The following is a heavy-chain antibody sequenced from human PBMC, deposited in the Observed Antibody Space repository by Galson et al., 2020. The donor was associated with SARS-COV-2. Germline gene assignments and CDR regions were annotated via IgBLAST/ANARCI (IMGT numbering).Heavy chain of an antibody. CDR2: IIPILGIA. CDR3: AREHEAYCGGDCYSSDYYYYMDV. D-gene: IGHD2-21*01. CDR1: GGTFSSYA. V-gene: IGHV1-69*10. J-gene: IGHJ6*03. Sequence: SVTVSCKASGGTFSSYAISWVRQAPGQGLEWMGGIIPILGIANSAQKFQGRVTITADKSTSTAYMELSSLRSEDTAVYYCAREHEAYCGGDCYSSDYYYYMDVWGKGTTVTVSS.